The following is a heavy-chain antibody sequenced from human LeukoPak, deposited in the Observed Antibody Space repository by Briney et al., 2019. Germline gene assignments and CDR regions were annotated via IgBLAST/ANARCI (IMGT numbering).Heavy chain of an antibody. D-gene: IGHD3-10*01. V-gene: IGHV3-30*18. Sequence: SGGSLRLSCAASGVTFSSYGMHWVRQAPGKGLEWVAVIAYDGSNKYYADSVKGRFTISRDNSKNTLYLQMNSLRAEDTAVYYCAKDGPWGFTMVLACDYWGQGTLVTVSS. CDR2: IAYDGSNK. J-gene: IGHJ4*02. CDR3: AKDGPWGFTMVLACDY. CDR1: GVTFSSYG.